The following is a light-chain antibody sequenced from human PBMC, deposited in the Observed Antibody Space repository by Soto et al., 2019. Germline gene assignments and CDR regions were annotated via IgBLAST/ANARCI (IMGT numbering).Light chain of an antibody. CDR1: QSVSRSY. CDR2: GAS. J-gene: IGKJ5*01. Sequence: EIVLTQSPGTLSLSPGERATLSCRASQSVSRSYLAWYQQKPGQAPRLLIYGASSRATGIPDRFSGSGSGTDFTLTISRLEPEDFAVYYCQQYGSSPWITFGQGTRLEIK. CDR3: QQYGSSPWIT. V-gene: IGKV3-20*01.